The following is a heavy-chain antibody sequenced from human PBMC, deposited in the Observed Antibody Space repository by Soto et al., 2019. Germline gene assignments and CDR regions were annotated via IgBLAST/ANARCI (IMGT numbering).Heavy chain of an antibody. Sequence: PGGSLRLSCAASGFTFSDYYMSWVRQAPGKGLEWVSVIYSGGSTYYADSVKGRFTISRHNSKNTLYLQMNSLRAEDTAVYYCARAISGYDYLDYWGQGTLVTVSS. CDR3: ARAISGYDYLDY. CDR2: IYSGGST. V-gene: IGHV3-53*04. CDR1: GFTFSDYY. J-gene: IGHJ4*02. D-gene: IGHD5-12*01.